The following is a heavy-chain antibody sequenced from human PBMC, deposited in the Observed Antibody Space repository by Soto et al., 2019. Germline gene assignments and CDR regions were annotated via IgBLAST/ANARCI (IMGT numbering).Heavy chain of an antibody. V-gene: IGHV1-69*06. CDR3: VTYPVVLGVVRGMGV. CDR2: IIPFYGTT. CDR1: AGTFIDYA. Sequence: QVQLEQSGAEVKKPGSSVKVSCRASAGTFIDYAISWVRQAPGQGLEWMGGIIPFYGTTNYAQSFQGGVTFTADTYMSEFYMELSSLKSEDTAVYYCVTYPVVLGVVRGMGVWGQGTTITVSS. D-gene: IGHD3-10*01. J-gene: IGHJ6*02.